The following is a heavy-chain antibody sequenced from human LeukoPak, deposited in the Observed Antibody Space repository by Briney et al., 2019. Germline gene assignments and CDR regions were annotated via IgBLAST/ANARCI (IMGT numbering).Heavy chain of an antibody. Sequence: GGSLRLSCAASGFTFSSYSMNWVRQAPGKGLEWVSYISSSSSTIYYADSVKGRFTISRDNAKNSLYLQMNSLRAEDTAVYYCAVSTKSSGWYGAFDIWGQGTMVTVSS. CDR2: ISSSSSTI. CDR1: GFTFSSYS. CDR3: AVSTKSSGWYGAFDI. J-gene: IGHJ3*02. D-gene: IGHD6-19*01. V-gene: IGHV3-48*01.